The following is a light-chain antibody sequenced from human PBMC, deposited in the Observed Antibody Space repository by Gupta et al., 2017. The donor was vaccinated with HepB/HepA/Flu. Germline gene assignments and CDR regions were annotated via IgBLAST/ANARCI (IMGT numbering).Light chain of an antibody. J-gene: IGKJ4*01. CDR2: GGS. CDR1: QTVDVR. V-gene: IGKV3-15*01. Sequence: EAVMPQPPATLSVSPGDRVTLSCRASQTVDVRLAWYQQKPGQAPRLLIYGGSTRNTGVPLRFSGGGSGTEFTLTISSLESEDFAVYYCQQYYDWPLTFGGGTKVEFK. CDR3: QQYYDWPLT.